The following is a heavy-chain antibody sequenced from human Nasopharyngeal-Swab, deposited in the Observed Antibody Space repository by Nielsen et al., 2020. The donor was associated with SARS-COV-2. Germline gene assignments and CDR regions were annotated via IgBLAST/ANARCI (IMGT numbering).Heavy chain of an antibody. J-gene: IGHJ6*02. Sequence: WVRQAPGQGLEWMGWMNPNSGNTGYAQKFQGRVTMTRNTSISTAYMELSSLRSEDTAVYYCARWLQRGYSGYDWGTIAAAGTGLRPYYYYYGMDVWGQGTTVTVSS. CDR2: MNPNSGNT. V-gene: IGHV1-8*01. CDR3: ARWLQRGYSGYDWGTIAAAGTGLRPYYYYYGMDV. D-gene: IGHD5-12*01.